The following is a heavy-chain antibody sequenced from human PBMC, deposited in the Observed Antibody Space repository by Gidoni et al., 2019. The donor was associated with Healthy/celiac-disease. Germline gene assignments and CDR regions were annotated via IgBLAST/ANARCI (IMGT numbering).Heavy chain of an antibody. CDR3: AKVYQALLIGYFDC. CDR1: GFPFSSYA. V-gene: IGHV3-23*01. CDR2: ISGSGGST. J-gene: IGHJ4*02. Sequence: EVQLLESGGGLVQPWGSLRLSCAASGFPFSSYAMSWVRQAPGKGLEWVSAISGSGGSTYYADAVKGRFTISRDNSKNTLYLQMNSLRAEDTAVYYCAKVYQALLIGYFDCWGQGTLVTVSS. D-gene: IGHD2-15*01.